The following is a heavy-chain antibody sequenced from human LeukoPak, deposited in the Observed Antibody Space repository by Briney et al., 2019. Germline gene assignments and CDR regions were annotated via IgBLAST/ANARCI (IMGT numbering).Heavy chain of an antibody. J-gene: IGHJ4*02. Sequence: SSQTLSLTCTVSGGSISSGSYYWSWIRQPAGKGLEWIGRIYTSGSTNYNPSLKSRVSISLDTSQNQFSLKVSTVTAADTAVYYCAREGAARNFDYWGQGILVTVSS. CDR3: AREGAARNFDY. CDR1: GGSISSGSYY. D-gene: IGHD6-6*01. V-gene: IGHV4-61*02. CDR2: IYTSGST.